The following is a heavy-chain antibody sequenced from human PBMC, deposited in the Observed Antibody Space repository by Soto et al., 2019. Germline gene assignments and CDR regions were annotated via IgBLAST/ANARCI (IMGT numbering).Heavy chain of an antibody. CDR3: ARWVEVSLDYFDS. Sequence: SETLSLTCTVSGGSITNGYYYWSLVRQNPGKGLEWIGHIYHSGRTYYRPSLKSRVTISVDTSKSQFSLNLSSVTAADTAVYYCARWVEVSLDYFDSWGQGTAVT. CDR1: GGSITNGYYY. J-gene: IGHJ4*02. D-gene: IGHD2-15*01. CDR2: IYHSGRT. V-gene: IGHV4-31*03.